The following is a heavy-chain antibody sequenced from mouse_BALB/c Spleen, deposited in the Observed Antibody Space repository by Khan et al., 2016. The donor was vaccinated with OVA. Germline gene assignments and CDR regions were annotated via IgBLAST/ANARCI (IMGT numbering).Heavy chain of an antibody. J-gene: IGHJ3*01. D-gene: IGHD2-2*01. CDR3: TIHGYVAWFTY. CDR1: GYSFTSYY. CDR2: IDPFSGGT. Sequence: EVQLQQSGPELMKPGASVKISCKASGYSFTSYYIHWVMQSHGKSLEWIGYIDPFSGGTTSNQKFKGKATLTVDKSSSTAYINLSNLTSEDSAVYYCTIHGYVAWFTYWGQGTLVTVSA. V-gene: IGHV1S135*01.